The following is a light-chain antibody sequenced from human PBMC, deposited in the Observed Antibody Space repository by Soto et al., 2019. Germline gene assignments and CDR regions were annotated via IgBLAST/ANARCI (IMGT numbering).Light chain of an antibody. Sequence: QSALTQPASVSGSPGQSITISCTGTSTDVNGHDYVSWYRQHPGKAPKVIIYEVTNRPSGISNRFSGSKSGNTASLTISGLQAEDEADYHCCSYTSGTSVFGTGTKVTVL. J-gene: IGLJ1*01. CDR1: STDVNGHDY. V-gene: IGLV2-14*01. CDR2: EVT. CDR3: CSYTSGTSV.